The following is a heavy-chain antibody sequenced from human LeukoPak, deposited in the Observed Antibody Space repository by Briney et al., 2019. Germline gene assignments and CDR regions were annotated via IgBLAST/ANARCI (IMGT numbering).Heavy chain of an antibody. CDR1: GYTFTGYY. Sequence: ASVKVSCKASGYTFTGYYMHWVRQAPGQGLEWMGWINPNSGGTNYAQKFQGWVTMTRDTSISTAYMELSRLRSDDTAMYYCARGRFVGATERDWFDPWGQGTLVTVSS. D-gene: IGHD1-26*01. CDR3: ARGRFVGATERDWFDP. CDR2: INPNSGGT. J-gene: IGHJ5*02. V-gene: IGHV1-2*04.